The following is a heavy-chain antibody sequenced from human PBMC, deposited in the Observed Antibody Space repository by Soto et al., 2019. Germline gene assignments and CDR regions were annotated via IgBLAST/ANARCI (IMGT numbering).Heavy chain of an antibody. CDR3: ARRGDIVVVPAAPGENYYYYGMDV. J-gene: IGHJ6*02. D-gene: IGHD2-2*01. CDR1: GYTFTSYG. Sequence: ASVKVSCKASGYTFTSYGISWVRQAPGQGLEWMGWISAYNGNTSYAQKLQGRVTMTTDTSTSTAYMELRSLRSDDTAVYYCARRGDIVVVPAAPGENYYYYGMDVWGQGTTVTVSS. CDR2: ISAYNGNT. V-gene: IGHV1-18*04.